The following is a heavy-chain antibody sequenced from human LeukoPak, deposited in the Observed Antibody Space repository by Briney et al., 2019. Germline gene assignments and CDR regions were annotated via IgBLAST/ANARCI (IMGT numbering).Heavy chain of an antibody. J-gene: IGHJ4*02. CDR3: TRLRKGWFGDLSFDY. Sequence: PGESLKISCESSGYSFTNYWIGWVRQMPGKGLECMGIIYPADSDTKYSPSFQGQVTISADKSVGAAYLQWSSLQASDTAMYYCTRLRKGWFGDLSFDYWGQGTTVTVSS. CDR2: IYPADSDT. D-gene: IGHD3-10*01. CDR1: GYSFTNYW. V-gene: IGHV5-51*01.